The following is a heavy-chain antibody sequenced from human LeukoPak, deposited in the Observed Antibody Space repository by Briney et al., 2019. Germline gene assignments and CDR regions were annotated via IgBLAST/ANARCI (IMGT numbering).Heavy chain of an antibody. J-gene: IGHJ4*02. CDR3: ARDLSAARETGDY. CDR1: GGTFSSYA. Sequence: SVKVSCKASGGTFSSYAISWVRQAPGQGLEWMGGIIPIFGTANYAQKFQGRVTITADESTSTAHMELSSLRSEDTAVYYCARDLSAARETGDYWGQGTLVTVSS. CDR2: IIPIFGTA. D-gene: IGHD6-6*01. V-gene: IGHV1-69*13.